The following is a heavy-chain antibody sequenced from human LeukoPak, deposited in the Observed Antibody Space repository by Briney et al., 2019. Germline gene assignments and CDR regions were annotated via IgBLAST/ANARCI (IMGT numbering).Heavy chain of an antibody. Sequence: GGSLRLSCAASGFTFSSYAMSWVRQAPGKGLEWVSAISGSGGSTYYADSVKGQFTISRDNSKNTLYLQMNSLRAEDTAVYYCAKVKYYYDSSGYSKTIDYWGQGTLVTVSS. CDR3: AKVKYYYDSSGYSKTIDY. CDR1: GFTFSSYA. D-gene: IGHD3-22*01. J-gene: IGHJ4*02. V-gene: IGHV3-23*01. CDR2: ISGSGGST.